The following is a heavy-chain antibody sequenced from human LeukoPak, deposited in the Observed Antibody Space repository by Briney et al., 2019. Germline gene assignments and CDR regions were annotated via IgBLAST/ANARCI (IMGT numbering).Heavy chain of an antibody. CDR3: AKDFGYGYYFFDS. CDR2: IRYDGGNE. J-gene: IGHJ4*02. V-gene: IGHV3-30*02. Sequence: GGSLRLSCAASGFTFNKFGMHWVRQAPGKGLEWVALIRYDGGNEYYADSVRGRFSISRDFSSNTLYLQMNSLRSEDTALYYCAKDFGYGYYFFDSWGQGTLVTVSS. D-gene: IGHD5-12*01. CDR1: GFTFNKFG.